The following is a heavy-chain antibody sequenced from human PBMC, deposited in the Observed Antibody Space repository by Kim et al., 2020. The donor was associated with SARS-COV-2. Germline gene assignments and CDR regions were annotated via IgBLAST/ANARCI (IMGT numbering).Heavy chain of an antibody. CDR2: IYYSGST. Sequence: SETLSHTCTVSGGSISSSSYYWGWIRQPPGKGLEWIGSIYYSGSTYYNPSLKSRVTISVDTSKNQFSLKLSSVTAADTAVYYCANGEYYDSSGYVDYWGQGTLVTVSS. V-gene: IGHV4-39*01. CDR3: ANGEYYDSSGYVDY. J-gene: IGHJ4*02. D-gene: IGHD3-22*01. CDR1: GGSISSSSYY.